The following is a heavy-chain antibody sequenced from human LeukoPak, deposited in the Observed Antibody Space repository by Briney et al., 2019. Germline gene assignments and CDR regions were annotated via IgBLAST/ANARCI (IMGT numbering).Heavy chain of an antibody. Sequence: SVKVPCKASGGTFSSYAISWVRQAPGQGLEWMGGIIPIFGTANYAQKFQGRVTITADESTSTAYVELSSLRSEDTAVYYCARDRTVERLGYWGQGTLVTVSS. CDR2: IIPIFGTA. CDR3: ARDRTVERLGY. CDR1: GGTFSSYA. D-gene: IGHD4-23*01. V-gene: IGHV1-69*13. J-gene: IGHJ4*02.